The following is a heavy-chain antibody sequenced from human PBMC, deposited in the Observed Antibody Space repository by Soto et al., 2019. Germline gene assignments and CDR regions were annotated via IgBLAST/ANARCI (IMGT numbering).Heavy chain of an antibody. J-gene: IGHJ4*02. CDR1: GFTVDRYD. V-gene: IGHV3-30*18. Sequence: QVQLVESGGGVVQPGRSLRLSCTASGFTVDRYDIFWFRQAPGKGLEWVAVISFDGRNRYFPDSVKGRFTISRDNSKNTVHLEMNSLRREDTAIYYCAKRGDAYGDYVDHWGQGTLVTVSS. D-gene: IGHD4-17*01. CDR2: ISFDGRNR. CDR3: AKRGDAYGDYVDH.